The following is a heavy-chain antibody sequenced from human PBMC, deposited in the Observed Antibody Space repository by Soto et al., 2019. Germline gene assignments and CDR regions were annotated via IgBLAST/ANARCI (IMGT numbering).Heavy chain of an antibody. V-gene: IGHV1-18*01. CDR2: ISAYNGNT. D-gene: IGHD4-4*01. J-gene: IGHJ5*02. CDR1: GYTFTSYG. Sequence: QVQLVQSGAEVKKPGASVKVSCKASGYTFTSYGISWVRQAPGQGLEWMGWISAYNGNTNYAQKLQGRVTMTQGTSKSTAYMELGSLGSGDTAVYYWGGDWGTYSNGLGLAGFDPWGQGTLVTVSS. CDR3: GGDWGTYSNGLGLAGFDP.